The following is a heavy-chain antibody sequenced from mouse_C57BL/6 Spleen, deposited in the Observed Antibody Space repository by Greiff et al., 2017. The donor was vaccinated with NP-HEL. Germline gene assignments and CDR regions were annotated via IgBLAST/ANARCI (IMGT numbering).Heavy chain of an antibody. V-gene: IGHV1-74*01. CDR1: GYTFTSYW. D-gene: IGHD2-1*01. CDR2: IHPSDSDT. Sequence: QVHVKQPGAELVKPGASVKVSCKASGYTFTSYWMHWVKQRPGQGLEWIGRIHPSDSDTNYNQKFKGKATLTVDKSSSTAYMQLSSLTSEDSAVYYCASGNRFAYWGQGTLVTVSA. J-gene: IGHJ3*01. CDR3: ASGNRFAY.